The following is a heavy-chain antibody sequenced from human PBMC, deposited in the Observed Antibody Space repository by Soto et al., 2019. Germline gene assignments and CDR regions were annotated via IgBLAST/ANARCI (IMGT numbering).Heavy chain of an antibody. V-gene: IGHV3-66*01. CDR3: VRENYYYGMDV. CDR2: INSGGNT. CDR1: GFDASVNY. J-gene: IGHJ6*02. Sequence: ESGGTLVQPGGSLRLSCAASGFDASVNYMTWVRQAPVKGLEWVSAINSGGNTFYADSVKGRFTISRDNSKNTLYLQMNSLRVEDTAMYYCVRENYYYGMDVWGQGTAVTVSS.